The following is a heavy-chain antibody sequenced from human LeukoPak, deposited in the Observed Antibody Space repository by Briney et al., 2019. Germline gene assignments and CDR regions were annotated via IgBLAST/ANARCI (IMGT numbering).Heavy chain of an antibody. D-gene: IGHD5-18*01. V-gene: IGHV1-24*01. CDR3: ATDGDRYGYELDY. CDR2: FYPEDGEK. J-gene: IGHJ4*02. Sequence: GASVKVSCKVSGYTHTELSMHWLRQAPGKGLEWMGGFYPEDGEKINEQKFQGRVTMTEHTSTETAYMEQSGLREHATDVYYCATDGDRYGYELDYWGQGTLVTIAS. CDR1: GYTHTELS.